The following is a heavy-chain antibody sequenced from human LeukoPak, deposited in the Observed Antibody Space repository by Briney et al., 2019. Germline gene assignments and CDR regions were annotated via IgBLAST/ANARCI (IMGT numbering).Heavy chain of an antibody. D-gene: IGHD6-13*01. CDR1: GFTFSSYA. J-gene: IGHJ4*02. CDR2: ISGSGGST. Sequence: GGSLRLSCAASGFTFSSYAMSWVRQAPGKGLEWVSAISGSGGSTYYADSVKGRSTISRDNSKNTLYLQMNSLRAEDTAVYYCAHSPDTGYSSXWYFDYWGQGTLVTVSS. CDR3: AHSPDTGYSSXWYFDY. V-gene: IGHV3-23*01.